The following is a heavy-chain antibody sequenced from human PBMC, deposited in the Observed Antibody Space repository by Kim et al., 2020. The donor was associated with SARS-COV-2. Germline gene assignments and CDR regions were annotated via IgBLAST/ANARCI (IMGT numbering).Heavy chain of an antibody. V-gene: IGHV3-23*01. Sequence: GGSLRLSCAASGFTFSSYAMSWVRQAPGKGLEWVSAISGSGGSTYYADSVKGRFTISRDNSKNTLYLQMNSLRAEDTAVYYCAKDRGITMVRGVAPLGWGQGXXVTVSS. D-gene: IGHD3-10*01. CDR3: AKDRGITMVRGVAPLG. J-gene: IGHJ4*02. CDR2: ISGSGGST. CDR1: GFTFSSYA.